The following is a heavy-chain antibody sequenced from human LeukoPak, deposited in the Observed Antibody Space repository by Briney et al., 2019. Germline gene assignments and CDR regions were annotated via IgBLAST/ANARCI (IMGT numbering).Heavy chain of an antibody. Sequence: SETLSFTCSVSGYSISSGYYWDWIRQPPGKGLEWIASIYHSGKSYYNPSLESRVTISVDTSKNHFSLKLSSVTAADTAVYYCARDDTGYSSGWSKDFDYWGQGTLVTVSS. CDR1: GYSISSGYY. D-gene: IGHD6-19*01. J-gene: IGHJ4*02. V-gene: IGHV4-38-2*02. CDR2: IYHSGKS. CDR3: ARDDTGYSSGWSKDFDY.